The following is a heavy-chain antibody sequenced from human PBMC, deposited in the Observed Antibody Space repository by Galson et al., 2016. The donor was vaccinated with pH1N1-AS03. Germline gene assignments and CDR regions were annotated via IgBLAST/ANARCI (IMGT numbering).Heavy chain of an antibody. CDR2: IYWNEDK. J-gene: IGHJ3*01. D-gene: IGHD6-19*01. CDR3: AHSRVAVEASGAFDV. V-gene: IGHV2-5*01. Sequence: PALVKPTQTLTLTCTVTGFSLTTMREGVGWIRQPPGKALEWLALIYWNEDKRFSQSLKNRRTITKDTSKNEVVLTMTNMDPADTGTYYCAHSRVAVEASGAFDVWGQGTTVTVSS. CDR1: GFSLTTMREG.